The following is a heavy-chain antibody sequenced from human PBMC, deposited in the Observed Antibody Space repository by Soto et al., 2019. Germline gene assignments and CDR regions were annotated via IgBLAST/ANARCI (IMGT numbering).Heavy chain of an antibody. J-gene: IGHJ4*02. CDR3: ARDVRGSSGWYIG. CDR2: IIPILGIA. CDR1: GGTFSSYT. V-gene: IGHV1-69*02. D-gene: IGHD6-19*01. Sequence: QVQLVQSGAEVKKPGSSVKVSCKASGGTFSSYTISWVRQAPGQGLEWMGRIIPILGIANYAQKFQGRVTLTADKSTSTAYMELSSLRSEDTAVYYCARDVRGSSGWYIGWGQGTLVTVSS.